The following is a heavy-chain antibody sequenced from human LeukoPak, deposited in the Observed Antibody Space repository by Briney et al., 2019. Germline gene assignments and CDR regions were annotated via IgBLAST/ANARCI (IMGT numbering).Heavy chain of an antibody. CDR1: GGSFSGYY. CDR2: IYYSGST. CDR3: ARSSEGRYYYDSSGFSYYYYYMDV. Sequence: SETLSLTCAVYGGSFSGYYWSWIRQPPGKGLEWIGYIYYSGSTYYNPSLRSRVTISVDTSKNQFSLKLSSVTAADTAVYYCARSSEGRYYYDSSGFSYYYYYMDVWGKGTTVTISS. J-gene: IGHJ6*03. D-gene: IGHD3-22*01. V-gene: IGHV4-59*01.